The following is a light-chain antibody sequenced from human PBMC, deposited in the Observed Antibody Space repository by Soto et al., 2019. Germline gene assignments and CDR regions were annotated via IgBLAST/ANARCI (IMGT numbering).Light chain of an antibody. V-gene: IGLV1-47*01. Sequence: SVLTQPPSASGTPGQRVTISCSGSSSNIGRYYVYWYQQFPGTAPKLLIYRNDQRPSGVPERFSASKSGTSASLAISGLRSEDEAEYYCATWDDILRVVFGGGTKLTVL. CDR2: RND. CDR3: ATWDDILRVV. J-gene: IGLJ2*01. CDR1: SSNIGRYY.